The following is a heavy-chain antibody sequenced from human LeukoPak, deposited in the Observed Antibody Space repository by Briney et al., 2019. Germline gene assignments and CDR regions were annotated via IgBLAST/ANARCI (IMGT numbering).Heavy chain of an antibody. J-gene: IGHJ4*02. CDR2: IYYSGIT. CDR3: GKRLGRPNTGIDS. V-gene: IGHV4-38-2*01. CDR1: GYSINSGYD. Sequence: PSETLSLTCVVSGYSINSGYDWGWIRQSPGKGLEWIGSIYYSGITSYNPSLKTRVIISADTSKNQFPLNLNSVTAGDTAVYYCGKRLGRPNTGIDSWGQGTLVTVSS. D-gene: IGHD2-8*02.